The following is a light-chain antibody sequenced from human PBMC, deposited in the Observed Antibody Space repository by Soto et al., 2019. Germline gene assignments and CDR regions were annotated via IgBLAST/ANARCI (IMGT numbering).Light chain of an antibody. CDR2: GAS. Sequence: EIVLTQSPGTLSLSPGERAALSGRAIQSVSSSYLAWYQQKPGQAPRLLIYGASSRATGIPDRFSGSGSGTDFTLTISRLEPEDFAVYYCQQYGSSPLWTFGQGTKVDIK. J-gene: IGKJ1*01. CDR3: QQYGSSPLWT. CDR1: QSVSSSY. V-gene: IGKV3-20*01.